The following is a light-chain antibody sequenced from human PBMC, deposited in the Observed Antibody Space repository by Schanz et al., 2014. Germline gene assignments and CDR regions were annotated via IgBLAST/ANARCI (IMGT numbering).Light chain of an antibody. V-gene: IGKV3-20*01. CDR2: AAS. CDR1: EPVGSDY. CDR3: HQYGTSWWT. Sequence: EIVLTQSPATLSVCPGEGVTLSCRASEPVGSDYVAWYQQKPDQAPRLLIDAASTRVTGVPDRFRGSGSVTKFTLTISSLEPEDSAVYYCHQYGTSWWTFGQGTKVEVK. J-gene: IGKJ1*01.